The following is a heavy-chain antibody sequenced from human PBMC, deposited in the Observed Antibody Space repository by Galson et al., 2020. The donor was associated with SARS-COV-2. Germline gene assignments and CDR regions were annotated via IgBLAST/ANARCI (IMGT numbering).Heavy chain of an antibody. CDR2: INPNTGGT. V-gene: IGHV1-2*02. Sequence: ASVKVSCTASGYTFTGYYIHWMRQAPGQGLEWMGWINPNTGGTRFAQKFQGRVTLTRDMPITTVNMELNRLTSDDTAIYYCARRSSGSVGMALDYWCQGTLVTVSS. J-gene: IGHJ4*02. CDR3: ARRSSGSVGMALDY. D-gene: IGHD1-20*01. CDR1: GYTFTGYY.